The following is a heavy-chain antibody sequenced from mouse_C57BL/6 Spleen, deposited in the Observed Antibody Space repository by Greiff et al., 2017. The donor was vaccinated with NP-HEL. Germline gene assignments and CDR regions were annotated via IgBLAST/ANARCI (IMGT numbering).Heavy chain of an antibody. Sequence: DVKLQESGPGLVKPSQSLSLTCSVTGYSITSGYYWNWIRQFPGNKLEWMGYISYDGSNNYNPSLKNRISITRDTSKNQFFLKLNSVTTEDTATYYCARDGYYDEAWFAYWGQGTLVTVSA. D-gene: IGHD2-3*01. CDR3: ARDGYYDEAWFAY. CDR2: ISYDGSN. J-gene: IGHJ3*01. V-gene: IGHV3-6*01. CDR1: GYSITSGYY.